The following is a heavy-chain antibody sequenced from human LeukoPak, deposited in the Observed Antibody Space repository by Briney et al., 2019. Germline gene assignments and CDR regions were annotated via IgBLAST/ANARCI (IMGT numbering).Heavy chain of an antibody. D-gene: IGHD3-9*01. V-gene: IGHV4-38-2*02. Sequence: SETLSLTCTVSGYSISSGYYWGWIRQPPGKGLEWSGSIYHSGSTYYNPSLKSRVTISVDTSKNQFSLKLSTVTAADTAVYYCARGGVRYDILTGYYEGERTSFDYWGQGTLVTVSS. J-gene: IGHJ4*02. CDR1: GYSISSGYY. CDR2: IYHSGST. CDR3: ARGGVRYDILTGYYEGERTSFDY.